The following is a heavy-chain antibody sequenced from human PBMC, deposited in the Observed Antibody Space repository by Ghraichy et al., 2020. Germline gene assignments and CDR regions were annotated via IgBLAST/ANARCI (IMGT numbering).Heavy chain of an antibody. CDR2: IYYSGST. Sequence: SETLSLTCTVSGGSISSSSYYWGWIRQPPGKGLEWIGSIYYSGSTYYNPSLKSRVTISVDTSKNQFSLKLSSVTAADTAVYYCARLSTAPSRWGQGTLVTVSS. J-gene: IGHJ4*02. V-gene: IGHV4-39*01. CDR1: GGSISSSSYY. CDR3: ARLSTAPSR. D-gene: IGHD4-17*01.